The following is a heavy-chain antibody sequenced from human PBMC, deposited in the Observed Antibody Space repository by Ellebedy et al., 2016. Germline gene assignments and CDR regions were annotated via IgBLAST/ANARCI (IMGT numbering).Heavy chain of an antibody. CDR2: ISGRGGGT. V-gene: IGHV3-23*01. J-gene: IGHJ4*02. CDR3: AKDSYSAYDGRYFDY. D-gene: IGHD5-12*01. CDR1: GFTFSSDA. Sequence: GESLKISCTVSGFTFSSDAMSWVRQAPGKGLEWVSTISGRGGGTFFADSVKGRFAISRDSSKNTLYLQMNSLRAEDTAVYYCAKDSYSAYDGRYFDYWGQGTLVTVSS.